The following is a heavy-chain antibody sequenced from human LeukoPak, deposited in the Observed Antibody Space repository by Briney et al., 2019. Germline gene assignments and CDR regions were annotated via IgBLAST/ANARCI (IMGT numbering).Heavy chain of an antibody. V-gene: IGHV4-31*03. CDR2: IYYSGST. Sequence: SQTLSLTCTVSGGSISSGGYYWSWIRQHPGKGLEWIGYIYYSGSTYYNPSLKSRVTISVDTSKNQFSLKLSSVTAADTAVYYCARVNMVRGLHVDYWGQGTLVTVSS. CDR1: GGSISSGGYY. J-gene: IGHJ4*02. D-gene: IGHD3-10*01. CDR3: ARVNMVRGLHVDY.